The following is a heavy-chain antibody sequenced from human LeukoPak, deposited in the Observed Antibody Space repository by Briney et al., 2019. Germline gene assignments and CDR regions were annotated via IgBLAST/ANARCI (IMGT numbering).Heavy chain of an antibody. Sequence: ASVKVSCKASGYTFTSYYMHWVRQAPGQGLEWMGIINPSGGSTSYAQKFQGRVTMTRDASTSTVYMELSSLRSEDTAVYYCARDDSSGYYSQHWGQGTLVTVSS. D-gene: IGHD3-22*01. CDR1: GYTFTSYY. V-gene: IGHV1-46*01. CDR3: ARDDSSGYYSQH. CDR2: INPSGGST. J-gene: IGHJ1*01.